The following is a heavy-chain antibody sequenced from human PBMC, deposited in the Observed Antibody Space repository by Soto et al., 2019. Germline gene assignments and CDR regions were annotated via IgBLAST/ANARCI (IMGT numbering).Heavy chain of an antibody. CDR2: ISYDGSNK. Sequence: GGSLRLSCAASGFTFSSYAMHWVRQAPGKGLEWVAVISYDGSNKYYADSVKGRFTISRDNSKNTLYLQMNSLRAEDTAVYYCARDPSQWLVPGVNYFDYWGQGTLVTVSS. D-gene: IGHD6-19*01. CDR3: ARDPSQWLVPGVNYFDY. V-gene: IGHV3-30-3*01. J-gene: IGHJ4*02. CDR1: GFTFSSYA.